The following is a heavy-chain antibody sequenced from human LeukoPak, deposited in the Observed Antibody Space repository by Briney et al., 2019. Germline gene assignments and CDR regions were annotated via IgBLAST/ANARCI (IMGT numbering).Heavy chain of an antibody. CDR1: GFTFSNAW. CDR2: IKSKSDGGTT. D-gene: IGHD3-10*01. J-gene: IGHJ4*02. V-gene: IGHV3-15*01. CDR3: TTYTMGAFDS. Sequence: GGSLRLSCAASGFTFSNAWMTWVRQAPGKGLEWVGRIKSKSDGGTTDYDAPVKGRFTISRDDSKNTVYLQMNSLKTEDTAMFYCTTYTMGAFDSWGQGTLVTVSS.